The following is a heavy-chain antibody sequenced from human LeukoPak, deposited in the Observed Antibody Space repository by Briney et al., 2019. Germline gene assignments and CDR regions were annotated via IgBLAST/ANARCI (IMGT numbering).Heavy chain of an antibody. J-gene: IGHJ5*02. CDR3: AREGSGYSYGGNWFDP. CDR1: GYTFTSYD. D-gene: IGHD5-18*01. V-gene: IGHV1-8*01. Sequence: ASVKVSCKASGYTFTSYDINWVRQATGQGLEWMGWMNPNSGNTGYAQKFQGRVTMTRNTSISTAYMELSSLRSEDTAVYYCAREGSGYSYGGNWFDPWGQGTLVTVSS. CDR2: MNPNSGNT.